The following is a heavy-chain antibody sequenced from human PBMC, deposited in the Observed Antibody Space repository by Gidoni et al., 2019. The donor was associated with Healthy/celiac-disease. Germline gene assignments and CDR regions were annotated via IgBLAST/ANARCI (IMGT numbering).Heavy chain of an antibody. D-gene: IGHD3-10*01. Sequence: EVQLVESGGGLVKPGGSLRLSCAASGFTFSSYSMNWVRQAPGKGLEWVSSMSSSSSYIYYADSVKGRFTISRDNAKNSLYLQMNSLRAEDTAVYYCARLAGGLDYWGQGTLVTVSS. V-gene: IGHV3-21*01. CDR1: GFTFSSYS. CDR3: ARLAGGLDY. J-gene: IGHJ4*02. CDR2: MSSSSSYI.